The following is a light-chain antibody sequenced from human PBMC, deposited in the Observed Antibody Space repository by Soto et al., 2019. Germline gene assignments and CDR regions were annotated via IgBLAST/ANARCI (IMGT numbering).Light chain of an antibody. J-gene: IGKJ1*01. CDR3: QQYNSFTWT. CDR1: QSISSW. V-gene: IGKV1-5*03. CDR2: QAS. Sequence: DIQMTQSPSTLSASVGDRVTITCRASQSISSWLAWYQQKPGKAPKLLIYQASSLETGVPSRFSGSGSGTELTLAISSLQPDDFATYFYQQYNSFTWTFGQGTKVEIK.